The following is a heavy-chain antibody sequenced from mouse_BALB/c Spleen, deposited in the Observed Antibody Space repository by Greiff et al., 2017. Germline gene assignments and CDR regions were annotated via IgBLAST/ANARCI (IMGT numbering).Heavy chain of an antibody. CDR1: GFTFSSYG. CDR2: ISSGGSYT. J-gene: IGHJ3*01. CDR3: ARHGDGNYFAY. V-gene: IGHV5-6*01. Sequence: EVMLVESGGDLVKPGGSLKLSCAASGFTFSSYGMSWVRQTRDKRLEWVATISSGGSYTYYPDSVKGRFTISRDNAKNTLYLQMSSLKSEDTAMYYCARHGDGNYFAYWGQGTLVTVSA. D-gene: IGHD2-1*01.